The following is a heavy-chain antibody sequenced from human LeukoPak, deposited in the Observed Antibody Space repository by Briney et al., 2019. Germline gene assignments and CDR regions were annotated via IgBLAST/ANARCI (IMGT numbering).Heavy chain of an antibody. D-gene: IGHD3-22*01. V-gene: IGHV4-59*01. J-gene: IGHJ4*02. CDR3: ARGQHFHDSTGYYN. CDR2: VYYSGST. Sequence: SETLSLTCTVSGGSISSYYWSWIRQPPGKGLEWIGHVYYSGSTNYSPSLKSRVTISVDTSKNQFSLKLSSVTAADAAVYYCARGQHFHDSTGYYNWGQGTLVTVSS. CDR1: GGSISSYY.